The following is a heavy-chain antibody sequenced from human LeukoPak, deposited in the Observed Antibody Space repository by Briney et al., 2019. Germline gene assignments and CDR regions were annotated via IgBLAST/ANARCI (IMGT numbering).Heavy chain of an antibody. CDR3: VTGSGGARLDY. CDR2: IRSKVDGETT. V-gene: IGHV3-15*05. Sequence: GGSLRLSCAASGFTFTNFWMRWVRQAPGKGLEWVARIRSKVDGETTNYPAPLKGRVTISRDDLKNTLYLQMNNLKIEDTAVYYCVTGSGGARLDYWGQGTLVTVSS. D-gene: IGHD3-10*01. CDR1: GFTFTNFW. J-gene: IGHJ4*02.